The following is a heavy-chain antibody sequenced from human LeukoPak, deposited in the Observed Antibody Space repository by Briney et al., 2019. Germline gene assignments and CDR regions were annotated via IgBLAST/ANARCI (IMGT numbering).Heavy chain of an antibody. CDR3: ARERSSGWYYFDY. V-gene: IGHV3-33*01. D-gene: IGHD6-19*01. Sequence: PGGSLRLSCAASGFTFSSYGMHWVRQAPGKGLEWVAVIWYDGSNKYYADSVKGRFTISRDNSKNTLYLQMNSLRAEDTAVYYCARERSSGWYYFDYWGQGTLVTVSS. CDR1: GFTFSSYG. CDR2: IWYDGSNK. J-gene: IGHJ4*02.